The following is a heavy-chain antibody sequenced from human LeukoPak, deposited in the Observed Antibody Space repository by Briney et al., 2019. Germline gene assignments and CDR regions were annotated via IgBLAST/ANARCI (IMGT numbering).Heavy chain of an antibody. CDR1: GYNLIDYY. Sequence: ASVKVSCKAYGYNLIDYYIHWVRQAPGQGLEWMGWINPNSGRTEYAQKFQGRVTMTRDTSINTAYMDLSRLRSGDTAVYYCARVAGYCSTNSCYTRGFEYWGQGTLVTVSS. V-gene: IGHV1-2*02. D-gene: IGHD2-2*02. CDR3: ARVAGYCSTNSCYTRGFEY. CDR2: INPNSGRT. J-gene: IGHJ4*02.